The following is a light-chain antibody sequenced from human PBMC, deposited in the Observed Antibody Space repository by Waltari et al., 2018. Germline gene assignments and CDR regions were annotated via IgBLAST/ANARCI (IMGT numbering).Light chain of an antibody. J-gene: IGKJ3*01. CDR3: QEYGSSPRLFT. CDR2: GAS. V-gene: IGKV3-20*01. CDR1: QGVSSSY. Sequence: EIVLPQSPGPLSLSPGARATPSCRASQGVSSSYLAWSQQKPGQAPRLLIYGASRRATGSPDRFSGSGSGTDFTLTISRLEPEECAVYCCQEYGSSPRLFTFGPGTKVDIK.